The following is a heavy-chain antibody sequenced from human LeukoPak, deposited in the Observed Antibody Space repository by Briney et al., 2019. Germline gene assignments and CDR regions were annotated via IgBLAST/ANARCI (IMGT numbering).Heavy chain of an antibody. CDR2: IIPIFGTA. CDR1: GGTFSSYA. J-gene: IGHJ4*02. Sequence: GASVKVSCKASGGTFSSYAISWVRQAPGQGLEWMGGIIPIFGTANYAQKYQGRVTITADESTSTAYMELSSLRSEDTAVYYCARDANEYSSSGDFDYWGQGTLVTVSS. V-gene: IGHV1-69*13. D-gene: IGHD6-6*01. CDR3: ARDANEYSSSGDFDY.